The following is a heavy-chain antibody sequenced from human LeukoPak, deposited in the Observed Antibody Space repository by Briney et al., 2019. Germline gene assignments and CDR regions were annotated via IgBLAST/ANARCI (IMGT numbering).Heavy chain of an antibody. Sequence: GASVTVSCKASGYTFTDYYMHLVRLAPGPGLEWMGLINPNSGGSNFAQKFEGRVAMTRASSISTASLELGSLSSDDPAVDFCARARWQLVPDFDSWGQGTLVTVSS. D-gene: IGHD6-6*01. J-gene: IGHJ4*02. V-gene: IGHV1-2*02. CDR1: GYTFTDYY. CDR3: ARARWQLVPDFDS. CDR2: INPNSGGS.